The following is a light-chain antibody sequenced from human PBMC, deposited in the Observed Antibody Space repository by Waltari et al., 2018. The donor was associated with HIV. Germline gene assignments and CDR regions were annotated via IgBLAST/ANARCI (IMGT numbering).Light chain of an antibody. V-gene: IGLV5-45*01. CDR3: MIWHSSASWV. J-gene: IGLJ3*02. CDR1: RDIKVGPYR. CDR2: YKSDSDK. Sequence: QAELTQPASLSASPGASASLTCTLRRDIKVGPYRIFWFRQKPGSPPQYLLRYKSDSDKQQGSGVPSRFSGSKDTSANAGILLISGLQSDDEADYYCMIWHSSASWVFGGGTKLTVL.